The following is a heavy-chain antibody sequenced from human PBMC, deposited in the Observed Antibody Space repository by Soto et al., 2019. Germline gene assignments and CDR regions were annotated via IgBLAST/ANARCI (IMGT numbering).Heavy chain of an antibody. J-gene: IGHJ6*02. CDR2: ISSSSSYI. V-gene: IGHV3-21*01. Sequence: LRLSCAASGFTFSSYSMNWVRQAPGKGLEWVSSISSSSSYIYYADSVKGRFTISRDNAKNSLYLQMNSLRAEDTAVYYCARDIVGATQYYGMDVWGQGTTVTVSS. CDR3: ARDIVGATQYYGMDV. D-gene: IGHD1-26*01. CDR1: GFTFSSYS.